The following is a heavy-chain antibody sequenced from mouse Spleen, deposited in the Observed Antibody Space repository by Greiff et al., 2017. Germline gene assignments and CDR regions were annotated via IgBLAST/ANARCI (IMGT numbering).Heavy chain of an antibody. CDR3: ARSGYDVFAY. J-gene: IGHJ3*01. CDR1: GFTFTDYY. D-gene: IGHD2-2*01. CDR2: IRNKANGYTT. Sequence: EVHLVESGGGLVQPGGSLSLSCAASGFTFTDYYMSWVRQPPGKALEWLGFIRNKANGYTTEYSASVKGRFTISRDNSQSILYLQMNALRAEDSATYYCARSGYDVFAYWGQGTLVTVSA. V-gene: IGHV7-3*01.